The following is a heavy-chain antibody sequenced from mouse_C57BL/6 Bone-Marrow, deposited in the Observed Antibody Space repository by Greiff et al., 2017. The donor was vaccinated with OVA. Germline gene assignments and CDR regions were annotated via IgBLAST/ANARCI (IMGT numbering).Heavy chain of an antibody. J-gene: IGHJ4*01. CDR1: GFSLTSYG. CDR2: IWSGGST. CDR3: AGLYDYDEGYYAMDY. V-gene: IGHV2-2*01. D-gene: IGHD2-4*01. Sequence: VHLVESGPGLVQPSQRLSITCTVSGFSLTSYGVHWVRQSPGKGLEWLGVIWSGGSTDYNAAFISRLSISKDNSKSQVFFKMNSLQADDTAIYYCAGLYDYDEGYYAMDYWGQGTSVTVSS.